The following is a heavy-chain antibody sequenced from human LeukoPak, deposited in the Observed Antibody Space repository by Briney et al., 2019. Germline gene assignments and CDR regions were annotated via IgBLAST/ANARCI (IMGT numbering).Heavy chain of an antibody. CDR2: IWYDGSNK. CDR3: ARAYQLLYHHPFDY. V-gene: IGHV3-33*03. D-gene: IGHD2-2*02. J-gene: IGHJ4*02. Sequence: GGSLRLSCAASGFTFSSYGMHWVRQAPGKGLEWVAVIWYDGSNKYYAVSVKGRFTISRDNAKNSLYLQMNSLRAEDTAVYYCARAYQLLYHHPFDYWGQGTLVTVSS. CDR1: GFTFSSYG.